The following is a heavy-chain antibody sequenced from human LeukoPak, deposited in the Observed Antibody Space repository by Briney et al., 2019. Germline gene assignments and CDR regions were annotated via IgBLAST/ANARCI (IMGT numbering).Heavy chain of an antibody. Sequence: PGGSLRLSCAASGFTFSTNYMTWVRQAPGKGLEWVSVIYGGGSTYYADSVKGRFTISRDNSKNTLYLQMNSLRDEDTAVYYCARVAASSGGHFDYWGQGTLVTVSS. D-gene: IGHD6-19*01. V-gene: IGHV3-53*01. CDR1: GFTFSTNY. CDR2: IYGGGST. CDR3: ARVAASSGGHFDY. J-gene: IGHJ4*02.